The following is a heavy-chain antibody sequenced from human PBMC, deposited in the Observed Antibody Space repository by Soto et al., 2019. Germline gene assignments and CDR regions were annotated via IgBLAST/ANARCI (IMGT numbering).Heavy chain of an antibody. D-gene: IGHD3-10*01. CDR1: GYTFTSYG. V-gene: IGHV1-18*01. J-gene: IGHJ4*02. Sequence: ASVKVSCKASGYTFTSYGISWVRQAPGQGLEWMGWISAYNGNTNYAQKLQGRVTMTTDTSTSTAYMELRSLRSDDTAVYYCARDIKGYGSGSFDYWGQGTLVTVSS. CDR3: ARDIKGYGSGSFDY. CDR2: ISAYNGNT.